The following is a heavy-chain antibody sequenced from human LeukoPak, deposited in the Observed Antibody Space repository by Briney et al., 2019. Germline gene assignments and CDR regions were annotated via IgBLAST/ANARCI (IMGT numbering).Heavy chain of an antibody. Sequence: PGGSLRLSCAASGFTFSSYAMSWVRQAPGKGLEWLSYISSSGSTIFYADSVKGRFTISRDNAKNSLYLQMDSLIAEDTAVYYCARRLTSSSWYGIHYWGQGTLVTVSS. J-gene: IGHJ4*02. V-gene: IGHV3-48*04. CDR1: GFTFSSYA. CDR2: ISSSGSTI. CDR3: ARRLTSSSWYGIHY. D-gene: IGHD6-13*01.